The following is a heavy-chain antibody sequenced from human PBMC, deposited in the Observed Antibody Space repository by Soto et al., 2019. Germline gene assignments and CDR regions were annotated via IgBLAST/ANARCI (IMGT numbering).Heavy chain of an antibody. D-gene: IGHD2-15*01. CDR1: GFTFSDYP. V-gene: IGHV3-48*02. CDR2: IRTISSAI. Sequence: PGGSLRLSCAASGFTFSDYPMNWVRQAPGKGLEWVSSIRTISSAIYFADSVRGRFTISRDNARNSLYLQMTSLRDEDTAVYYCARETPSFDSWGQGTLVTGSS. J-gene: IGHJ4*02. CDR3: ARETPSFDS.